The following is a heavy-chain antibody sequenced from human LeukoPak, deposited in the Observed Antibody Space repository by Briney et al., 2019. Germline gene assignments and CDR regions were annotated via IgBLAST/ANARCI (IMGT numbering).Heavy chain of an antibody. D-gene: IGHD3-3*01. CDR3: ARGPPLRFLEWLLDY. Sequence: GSSVKVSCKASGGTFSSYAISWVRQAPGQGLEWMGGIIPIFGTANYAQKFQGRVTITADESTSTAYMELSSLRSEDTAVYYCARGPPLRFLEWLLDYWGQGTLVTVSS. CDR1: GGTFSSYA. CDR2: IIPIFGTA. V-gene: IGHV1-69*01. J-gene: IGHJ4*02.